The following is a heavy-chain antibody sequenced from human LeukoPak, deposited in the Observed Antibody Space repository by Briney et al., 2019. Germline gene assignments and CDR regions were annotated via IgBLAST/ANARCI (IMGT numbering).Heavy chain of an antibody. V-gene: IGHV3-30*02. D-gene: IGHD3-22*01. CDR1: GFTFGDYA. J-gene: IGHJ4*02. CDR3: AKDITMIVVDDY. Sequence: PGRSLRLSCTASGFTFGDYAMSWVRQAPGKGLEWVAFIRYDGSNKYYADSVKGRFTISRDNSKNTLYLQMNSLRAEDTAVYYCAKDITMIVVDDYWGQGTLVTVSS. CDR2: IRYDGSNK.